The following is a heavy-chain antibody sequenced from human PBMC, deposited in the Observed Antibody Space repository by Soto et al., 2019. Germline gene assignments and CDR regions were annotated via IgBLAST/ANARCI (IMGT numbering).Heavy chain of an antibody. Sequence: SETLSLTCAVYGGSFSGYYWSWIRQPQGKGLGWIGEINHSGSTNYNPPLMRRVTISVDTTKNQFSLKQISVTAADTAVYYCARRPVTIAVGWFDPWGQGTLVTVSS. CDR2: INHSGST. CDR1: GGSFSGYY. CDR3: ARRPVTIAVGWFDP. D-gene: IGHD2-15*01. J-gene: IGHJ5*02. V-gene: IGHV4-34*01.